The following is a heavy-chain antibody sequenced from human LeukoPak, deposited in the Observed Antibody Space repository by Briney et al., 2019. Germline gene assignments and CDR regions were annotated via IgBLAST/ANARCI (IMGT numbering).Heavy chain of an antibody. CDR2: IRSKAYGGTT. D-gene: IGHD1-26*01. Sequence: SGGSLRLSCTASGFTFGDYPMTWVRQGPGKGLEWVGFIRSKAYGGTTEYAASVKGRFTISRDDSKSIAYLQMNSLKSEDTAVYYCGRGEFDFWGQGTLVTASS. V-gene: IGHV3-49*04. CDR3: GRGEFDF. J-gene: IGHJ4*02. CDR1: GFTFGDYP.